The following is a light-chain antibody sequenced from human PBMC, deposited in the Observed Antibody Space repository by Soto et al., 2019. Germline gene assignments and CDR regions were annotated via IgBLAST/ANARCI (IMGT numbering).Light chain of an antibody. V-gene: IGKV1-13*02. CDR2: DAS. CDR1: QGISSA. CDR3: QQFNSYPYT. J-gene: IGKJ2*01. Sequence: AIQLTQSPPSLSASVGYRVTITCRASQGISSALAWYQQRPGKAPKLLIYDASNLESGVPSSFSGSGSGTDFTLTISSLQPEDFATYYCQQFNSYPYTFGQGTKLEIK.